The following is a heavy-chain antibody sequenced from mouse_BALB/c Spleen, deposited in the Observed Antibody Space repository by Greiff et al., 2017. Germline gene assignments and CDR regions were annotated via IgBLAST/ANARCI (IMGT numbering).Heavy chain of an antibody. J-gene: IGHJ3*01. Sequence: QVQLKESGAELMKPGASVKISCKATGYTFSSYWIEWVKQRPGHGLEWIGEILPGSGSTNYNEKFKGKATFTADTSSNTAYMQLSSLTSEDSAVYYCARSLIDYGWVVAYWGQGTLVTVSA. D-gene: IGHD1-2*01. CDR2: ILPGSGST. CDR3: ARSLIDYGWVVAY. CDR1: GYTFSSYW. V-gene: IGHV1-9*01.